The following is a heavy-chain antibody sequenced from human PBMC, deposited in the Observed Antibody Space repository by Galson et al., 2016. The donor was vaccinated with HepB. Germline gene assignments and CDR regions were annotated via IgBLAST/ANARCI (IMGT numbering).Heavy chain of an antibody. CDR3: ARDRYDFWSGYPIRYGLDV. J-gene: IGHJ6*04. CDR2: ISYDGGNK. V-gene: IGHV3-30-3*01. CDR1: GFTFSSYA. Sequence: SLRLSCAASGFTFSSYAIHWARQTPGKRLEWVAVISYDGGNKYEVDSVKGRFTVSRDNSKNTLYLQMNSVRAEDTAVYYCARDRYDFWSGYPIRYGLDVWGKGTTVTVSS. D-gene: IGHD3-3*01.